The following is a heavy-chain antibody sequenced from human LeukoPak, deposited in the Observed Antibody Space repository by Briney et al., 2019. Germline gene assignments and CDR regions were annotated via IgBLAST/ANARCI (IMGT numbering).Heavy chain of an antibody. J-gene: IGHJ4*02. V-gene: IGHV4-30-2*01. CDR2: IYHSGST. Sequence: SETLSLTCGVSGGAISSGTNSWSWIRKPPGKGLEWIGYIYHSGSTHYNPSLKSRLTISVDRSKNQFPLKLRSVTAADTAVYYCARGRGAFIFDFWGQGTLVTVSS. CDR1: GGAISSGTNS. D-gene: IGHD5-12*01. CDR3: ARGRGAFIFDF.